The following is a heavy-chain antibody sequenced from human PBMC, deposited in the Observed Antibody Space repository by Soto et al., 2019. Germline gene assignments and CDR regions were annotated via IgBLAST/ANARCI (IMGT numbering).Heavy chain of an antibody. CDR1: GYTFTSYY. D-gene: IGHD6-6*01. Sequence: GASVKVSCKASGYTFTSYYMHWVRQAPGQGLEWMGIINPSGGSTSYAQKFQGRVTMTRDTSTSTVYMELSSLRSEDTAVYYCARDTGIAARRGEGDAFDIWGQGTMVTVSS. V-gene: IGHV1-46*03. J-gene: IGHJ3*02. CDR2: INPSGGST. CDR3: ARDTGIAARRGEGDAFDI.